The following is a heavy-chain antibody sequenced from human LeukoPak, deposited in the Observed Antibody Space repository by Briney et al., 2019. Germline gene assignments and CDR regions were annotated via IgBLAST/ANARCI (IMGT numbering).Heavy chain of an antibody. D-gene: IGHD1-7*01. V-gene: IGHV1-69*13. J-gene: IGHJ5*02. CDR1: GGTFSSYA. CDR2: IIPIFGTA. CDR3: ARMVVLELWFDP. Sequence: GASVKVSCKASGGTFSSYAISWVRQAPGQGLEWMGGIIPIFGTANYAQKFQGRVTITADESTSTAYMELSSLRSEDTAVYYCARMVVLELWFDPWGQGTLVTVSS.